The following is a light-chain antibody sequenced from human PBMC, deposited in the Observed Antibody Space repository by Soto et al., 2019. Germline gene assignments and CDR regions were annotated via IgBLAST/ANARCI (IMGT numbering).Light chain of an antibody. CDR1: QRIGDS. CDR3: QQYKGYSRT. V-gene: IGKV1-5*01. CDR2: DVS. Sequence: GDTVTITCRASQRIGDSLAWYQLNPGKAPYLLISDVSSLERGVPSRFSGSGSGTELTLTISSMQPVDFATFYCQQYKGYSRTFGQGTRGDIK. J-gene: IGKJ1*01.